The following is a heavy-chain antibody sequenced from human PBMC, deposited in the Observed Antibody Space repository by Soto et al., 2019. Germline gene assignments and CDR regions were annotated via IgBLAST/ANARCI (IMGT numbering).Heavy chain of an antibody. CDR1: GFPFTTYG. J-gene: IGHJ4*02. CDR3: VGGQYYFCY. D-gene: IGHD3-10*01. CDR2: ISYDGTNK. V-gene: IGHV3-30*03. Sequence: QVQLVESGGGVVQPGRSLRLSCAASGFPFTTYGMHWVREGPGKGLEWVAVISYDGTNKYYADSVKGRFTISRDNSKNSLYLQMNSLRPGDTALYYGVGGQYYFCYRGQGTLVTVSS.